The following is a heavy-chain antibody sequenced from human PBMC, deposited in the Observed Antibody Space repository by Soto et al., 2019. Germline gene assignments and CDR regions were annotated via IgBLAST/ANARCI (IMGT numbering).Heavy chain of an antibody. CDR3: ARALGYDSNWFDP. CDR2: IWYDGSNK. D-gene: IGHD5-12*01. J-gene: IGHJ5*02. V-gene: IGHV3-33*08. CDR1: GFTVSSNY. Sequence: PGGSLRLSCAASGFTVSSNYMSWVRQAPGKGLEWVAVIWYDGSNKYYADSVKGRFTISRDNSKNTLYLQMNSLRAEDTAVYYCARALGYDSNWFDPWGQGTLVTVSS.